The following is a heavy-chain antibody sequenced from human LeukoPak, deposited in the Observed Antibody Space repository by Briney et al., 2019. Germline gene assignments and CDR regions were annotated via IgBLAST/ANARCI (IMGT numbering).Heavy chain of an antibody. J-gene: IGHJ4*02. D-gene: IGHD6-13*01. Sequence: GGPLRLSCTASRLTFNNYWMHWVRQAPGKGLVWVSRINIDGSSISYADSVKGRFTISRDNAKNTLYLQMNSLRAEDTAVYYCARVPATGTQFDYWGQGTLVTVSS. CDR1: RLTFNNYW. CDR3: ARVPATGTQFDY. CDR2: INIDGSSI. V-gene: IGHV3-74*01.